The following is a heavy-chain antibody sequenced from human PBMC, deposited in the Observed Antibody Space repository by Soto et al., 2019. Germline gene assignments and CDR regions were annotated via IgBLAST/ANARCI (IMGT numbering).Heavy chain of an antibody. CDR2: ISAYNGNK. Sequence: ASVKVSCKASGYTFTSYGISWVRQAPGQGLEWMGWISAYNGNKNYAQKLQGRVTMTTDTGTSTGYMELRSLGSDDTAVYYCARESIVATMDHFDYWGQGTLVTVSS. CDR1: GYTFTSYG. V-gene: IGHV1-18*01. D-gene: IGHD5-12*01. J-gene: IGHJ4*02. CDR3: ARESIVATMDHFDY.